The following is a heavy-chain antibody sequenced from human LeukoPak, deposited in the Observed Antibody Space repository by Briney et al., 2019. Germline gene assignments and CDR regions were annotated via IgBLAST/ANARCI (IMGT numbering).Heavy chain of an antibody. CDR2: IYYSGTT. CDR3: ARCPADYYDSSGYYPNYFDY. CDR1: GGSIRCYY. V-gene: IGHV4-59*01. Sequence: SETLSLTCTVSGGSIRCYYWSWIRQPPGKGLEWIGYIYYSGTTNYNPSLKSRVRISVDTSKNQFSLKLSSVTAADTAVYYCARCPADYYDSSGYYPNYFDYWGQGTLVTVSS. J-gene: IGHJ4*02. D-gene: IGHD3-22*01.